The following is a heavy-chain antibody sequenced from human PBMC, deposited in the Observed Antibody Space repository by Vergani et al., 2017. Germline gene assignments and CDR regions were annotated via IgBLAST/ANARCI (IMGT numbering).Heavy chain of an antibody. CDR3: ARDDPPEGAVAGTLDY. V-gene: IGHV3-33*01. D-gene: IGHD6-19*01. J-gene: IGHJ4*02. CDR2: IWYDGSNK. Sequence: QVQLVESGGGVVQPGRSLRLSCAASGFTFSSYGMHWVRQAPGKGLEWVAVIWYDGSNKYYADSVKGRFTISRDNSKNKLYLQMNSLRAEDTAVYYCARDDPPEGAVAGTLDYWGQGTLVTVSS. CDR1: GFTFSSYG.